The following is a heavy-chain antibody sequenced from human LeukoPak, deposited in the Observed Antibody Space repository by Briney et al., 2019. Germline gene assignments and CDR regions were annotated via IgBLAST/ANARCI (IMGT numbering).Heavy chain of an antibody. CDR3: ARDLAGDGYPTGY. V-gene: IGHV4-4*02. CDR2: IYHSGST. J-gene: IGHJ4*02. D-gene: IGHD5-24*01. Sequence: WIGWVRQPPGKGLEWIGEIYHSGSTNYNPSLKSRVTISVDKSKNQFSLKLSSVTAADTAVYYCARDLAGDGYPTGYWGQGTLVTVSS. CDR1: W.